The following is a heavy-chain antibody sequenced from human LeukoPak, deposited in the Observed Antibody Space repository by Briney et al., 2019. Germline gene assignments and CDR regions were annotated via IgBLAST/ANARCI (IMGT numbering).Heavy chain of an antibody. CDR3: AKDLSPGVY. J-gene: IGHJ4*02. CDR1: GFTFSSYG. Sequence: GGTLRLSCAASGFTFSSYGMSWVRQAPGKGLEWVSAISGSGGSTYYADSVKGRFTISRDNSKNTLSLRMNTLRADDTAVYYCAKDLSPGVYWGQGTLVTVSS. V-gene: IGHV3-23*01. CDR2: ISGSGGST.